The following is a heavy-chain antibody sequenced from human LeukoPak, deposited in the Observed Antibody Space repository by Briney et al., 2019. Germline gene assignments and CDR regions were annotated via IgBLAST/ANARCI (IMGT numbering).Heavy chain of an antibody. CDR1: GFTFSDYY. Sequence: GGSLRLSCAASGFTFSDYYMTWIRQAPGKGLEWVSYISSSGSTIYYADSVKGRITVSRDNAKNSLYLHMNSLRAEDTAVYFCARGWGTYRPFDYWGQGTLVTVSS. CDR2: ISSSGSTI. J-gene: IGHJ4*02. V-gene: IGHV3-11*01. CDR3: ARGWGTYRPFDY. D-gene: IGHD3-16*02.